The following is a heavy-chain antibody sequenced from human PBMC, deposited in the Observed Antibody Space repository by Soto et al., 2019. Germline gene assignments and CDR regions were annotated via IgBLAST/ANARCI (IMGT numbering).Heavy chain of an antibody. CDR2: IYPGDSDT. CDR3: GRRNSWGGALRYDGMDV. J-gene: IGHJ6*04. V-gene: IGHV5-51*01. D-gene: IGHD3-16*01. Sequence: GESLKISCKGSGYSFTSYWIGWVRQMPGKGLEWMGIIYPGDSDTRYSPSFQGQVTISADKSISTAYLQWSSLKASDTAMYYCGRRNSWGGALRYDGMDVWGEGTTVTVAS. CDR1: GYSFTSYW.